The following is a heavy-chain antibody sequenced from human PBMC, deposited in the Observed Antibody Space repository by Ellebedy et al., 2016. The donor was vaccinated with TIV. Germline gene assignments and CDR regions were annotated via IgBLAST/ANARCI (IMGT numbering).Heavy chain of an antibody. CDR3: ARTPPRYYRVAGGDYGY. CDR2: ISSSGSTI. V-gene: IGHV3-48*04. Sequence: GGSLRLSCAASGFTSSSYGMHWVRQAPGKGREWVSYISSSGSTIYYADSVKGRFTISRDNAKNSLYLQMNSLRAEDTAVYYCARTPPRYYRVAGGDYGYWGQGTLVTVSS. D-gene: IGHD4-17*01. J-gene: IGHJ4*02. CDR1: GFTSSSYG.